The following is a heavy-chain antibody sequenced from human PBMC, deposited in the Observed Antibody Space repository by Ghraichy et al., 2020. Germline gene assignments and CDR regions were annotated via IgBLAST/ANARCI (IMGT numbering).Heavy chain of an antibody. CDR3: ASFRKRGYSGSSEASYYYYGMDV. Sequence: SQTLSLTCTVSGGSISSGGYYWSWIRQHPGKGLEWIGYIYYSGSTYYNPSLKSRVTISVDTSKNQFSLKLSSVTAADTAVYYCASFRKRGYSGSSEASYYYYGMDVWGQGTTVTVSS. D-gene: IGHD5-12*01. CDR1: GGSISSGGYY. V-gene: IGHV4-31*03. J-gene: IGHJ6*02. CDR2: IYYSGST.